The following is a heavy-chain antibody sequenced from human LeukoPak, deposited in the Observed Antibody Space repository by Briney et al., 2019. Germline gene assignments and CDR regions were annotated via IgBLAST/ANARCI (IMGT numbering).Heavy chain of an antibody. CDR1: GGTFSSYA. V-gene: IGHV1-69*04. D-gene: IGHD6-13*01. Sequence: ASVKVSCKASGGTFSSYAISWVRQAPGQGLEWMGRIIPILGIANYAQKFQGRVTITADKSTSTAYMELSSLRSEDTAVYYCARDRIGSSWYERGHDAFDIWGQGTMVTVSS. CDR3: ARDRIGSSWYERGHDAFDI. CDR2: IIPILGIA. J-gene: IGHJ3*02.